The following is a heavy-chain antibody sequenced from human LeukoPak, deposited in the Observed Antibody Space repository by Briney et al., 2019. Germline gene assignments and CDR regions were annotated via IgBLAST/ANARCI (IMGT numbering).Heavy chain of an antibody. Sequence: PSETLSLTCSVSGDSISSLYWSWIRQPPGKGLEWIGSIYYSGGTTYNPSLQSRVAISLDASKNQFSLRLSSVTAADTAVYYCAGTDYDSSGYYYVLDYWGQGTLVTVSS. J-gene: IGHJ4*02. V-gene: IGHV4-59*08. D-gene: IGHD3-22*01. CDR1: GDSISSLY. CDR2: IYYSGGT. CDR3: AGTDYDSSGYYYVLDY.